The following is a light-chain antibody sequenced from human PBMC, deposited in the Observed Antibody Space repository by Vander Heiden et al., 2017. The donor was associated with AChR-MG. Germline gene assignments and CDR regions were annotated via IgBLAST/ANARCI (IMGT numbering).Light chain of an antibody. J-gene: IGLJ2*01. CDR3: GTWDVSPYEWV. CDR2: DND. Sequence: QSVLTQPPSVSAAPGQKVTISCSGSTSNIARMFVSWYQQLPGTAPKLLIYDNDKRPSGIPDRFSGSKSGTSATLAITGLQIGDEADYYCGTWDVSPYEWVFGGGTKLTVL. V-gene: IGLV1-51*01. CDR1: TSNIARMF.